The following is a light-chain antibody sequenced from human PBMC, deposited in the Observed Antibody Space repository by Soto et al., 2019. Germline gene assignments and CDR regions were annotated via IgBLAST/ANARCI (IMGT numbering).Light chain of an antibody. Sequence: IVMARAPATLSVPEGERATFSCRASQSVSSNLAWYQQKPGQAPRLLIYGASNRATGIPARFSGSGSGTEFTLTISSLQPDDFATYYCQQYNSYSPTFGQGTKVDIK. J-gene: IGKJ1*01. CDR1: QSVSSN. CDR3: QQYNSYSPT. V-gene: IGKV3D-15*01. CDR2: GAS.